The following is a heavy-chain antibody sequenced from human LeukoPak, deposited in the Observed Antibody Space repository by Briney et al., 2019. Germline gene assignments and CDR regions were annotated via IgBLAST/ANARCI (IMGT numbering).Heavy chain of an antibody. D-gene: IGHD3-22*01. Sequence: GESLKISCKGSGYSFTSYWIGWVRHMPGKGLEWMGIIYPGDSDTRYSPSFQGQVTISADESISTAYLQWSSLKASDTAMYYCVRQGYYYDSSAYYSIDYWGQGTLVVVSS. CDR1: GYSFTSYW. CDR3: VRQGYYYDSSAYYSIDY. V-gene: IGHV5-51*01. J-gene: IGHJ4*02. CDR2: IYPGDSDT.